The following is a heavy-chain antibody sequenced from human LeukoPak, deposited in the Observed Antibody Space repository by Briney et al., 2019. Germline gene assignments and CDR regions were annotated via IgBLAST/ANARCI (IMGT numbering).Heavy chain of an antibody. J-gene: IGHJ4*02. CDR2: IKEDGSEK. CDR1: GFTFSSYG. Sequence: PGGSLRLSCAASGFTFSSYGMHWVRQAPGKGLDWVANIKEDGSEKYYVDSVRGRFTISRDNAKNSLYLQMNNLRAEDTAVYYCARPFGNGWFLRDYWGRGTLVTVSS. V-gene: IGHV3-7*01. CDR3: ARPFGNGWFLRDY. D-gene: IGHD6-19*01.